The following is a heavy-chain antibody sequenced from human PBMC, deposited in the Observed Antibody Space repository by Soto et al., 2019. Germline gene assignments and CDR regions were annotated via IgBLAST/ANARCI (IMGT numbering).Heavy chain of an antibody. CDR3: ARELEQQLVLLTWYFDL. CDR2: INPSGGST. CDR1: GYTFTSYY. J-gene: IGHJ2*01. Sequence: QVQLVQSGAEVKKPGASVKVSCKASGYTFTSYYMHWVRQAPGQGLEWMGIINPSGGSTSYAQKFQGRVTMTRDTSTSTVYMELSSLRSEDTAVYSCARELEQQLVLLTWYFDLWGRGTLVTVSS. V-gene: IGHV1-46*03. D-gene: IGHD6-13*01.